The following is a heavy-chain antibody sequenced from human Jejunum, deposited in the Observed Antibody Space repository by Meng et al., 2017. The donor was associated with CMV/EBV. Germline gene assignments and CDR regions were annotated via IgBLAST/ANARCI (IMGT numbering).Heavy chain of an antibody. J-gene: IGHJ4*02. CDR1: GFTFSNAW. Sequence: SCAASGFTFSNAWMNWVRQAPGKGLEWAGRVKSEIDGATTDYAAPVKGRFTISRDDSKNTVYMQLNSLKSEDTGVYYCTTGGVVGSWGQGTLVTVSS. CDR3: TTGGVVGS. D-gene: IGHD2-21*01. CDR2: VKSEIDGATT. V-gene: IGHV3-15*01.